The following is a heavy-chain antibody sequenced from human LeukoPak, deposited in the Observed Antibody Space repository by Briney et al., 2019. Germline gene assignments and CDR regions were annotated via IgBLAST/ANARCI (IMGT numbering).Heavy chain of an antibody. CDR1: EFAFSDYA. J-gene: IGHJ4*02. Sequence: GGSLRLSCVASEFAFSDYAMSWVRQAPGKGPEWVSTISRNSATWYADSVMGRFTISRDNSRSTLYLQMNSLRGEDTALYYCADFGSGSYIFDYWGQGSLVTVSS. V-gene: IGHV3-23*01. D-gene: IGHD3-10*01. CDR3: ADFGSGSYIFDY. CDR2: ISRNSAT.